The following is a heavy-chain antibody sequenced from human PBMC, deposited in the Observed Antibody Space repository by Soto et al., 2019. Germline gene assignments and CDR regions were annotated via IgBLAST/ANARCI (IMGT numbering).Heavy chain of an antibody. J-gene: IGHJ6*03. D-gene: IGHD2-15*01. CDR1: GFTVSSNY. CDR3: ARADVHCSGGRCYGVPMDV. Sequence: EVQLVESGGGLVQPGGSLRLSCAASGFTVSSNYMTWVRQAPGKGLEWVSLIQSGGRTYYAGSVKGRFTISRDNSKNTLFLQMNSLRVEDTAVYYCARADVHCSGGRCYGVPMDVWGKGPTVTVSS. CDR2: IQSGGRT. V-gene: IGHV3-66*01.